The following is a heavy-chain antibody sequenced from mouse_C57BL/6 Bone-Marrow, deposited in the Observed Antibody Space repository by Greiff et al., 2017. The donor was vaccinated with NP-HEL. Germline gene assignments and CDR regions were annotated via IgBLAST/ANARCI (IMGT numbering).Heavy chain of an antibody. CDR2: IYPGSGNT. V-gene: IGHV1-66*01. Sequence: VQLQESGPELVKPGASVKISCKASGYSFTSYYIHWVKQRPGQGLEWIGWIYPGSGNTKYNEKFKGKATLTADTSSSTAYMQLSSLTSEDSAVYYCARYGNCAWFAYWGQGTLVTVSA. CDR1: GYSFTSYY. J-gene: IGHJ3*01. D-gene: IGHD2-1*01. CDR3: ARYGNCAWFAY.